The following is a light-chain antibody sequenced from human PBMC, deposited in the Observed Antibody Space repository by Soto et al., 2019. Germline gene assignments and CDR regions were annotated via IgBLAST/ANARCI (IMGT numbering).Light chain of an antibody. CDR1: SGDVGAYDY. Sequence: QSALTQPPSASGSPGQSVTISCTGTSGDVGAYDYVSWYQQHPGKPPKLLIYEVTKRPLGVPDRFSGSKSGNAASLTVSGLQAEDEADYYCSSYAGSNYPYVFGTGTKLTVL. J-gene: IGLJ1*01. CDR3: SSYAGSNYPYV. CDR2: EVT. V-gene: IGLV2-8*01.